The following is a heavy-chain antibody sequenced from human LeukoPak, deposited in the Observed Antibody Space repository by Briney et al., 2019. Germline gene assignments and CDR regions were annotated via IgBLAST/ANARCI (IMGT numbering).Heavy chain of an antibody. CDR2: IYYSGST. V-gene: IGHV4-59*12. CDR3: ARGYCSSTNCKRDFDY. Sequence: SETLSLTCTVSGGSISSYYWSWIRQPPGKGLEWIGYIYYSGSTNYNPSLKSRVTISVDTSKNQFSLKLSSVTAADTAVYYCARGYCSSTNCKRDFDYWGQGTLVTVSS. D-gene: IGHD2-2*01. CDR1: GGSISSYY. J-gene: IGHJ4*02.